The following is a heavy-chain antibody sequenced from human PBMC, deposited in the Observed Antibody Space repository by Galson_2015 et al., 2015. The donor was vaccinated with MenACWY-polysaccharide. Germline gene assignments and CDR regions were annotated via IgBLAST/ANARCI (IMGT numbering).Heavy chain of an antibody. V-gene: IGHV4-4*02. CDR1: SGSISSKDW. Sequence: SETLSLTCAVSSGSISSKDWWTWVRQPPGEGLEWIGEVSQSGSTHYNPSLESRVTISVDKSKNQFSLVLRSVTAADTAIYYCAKWGGGRMNAFDIWGHGTIVTVSS. D-gene: IGHD4-23*01. J-gene: IGHJ3*02. CDR3: AKWGGGRMNAFDI. CDR2: VSQSGST.